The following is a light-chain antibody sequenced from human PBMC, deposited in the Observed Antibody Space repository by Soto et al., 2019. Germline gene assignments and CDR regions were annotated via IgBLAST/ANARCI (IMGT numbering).Light chain of an antibody. Sequence: EIVLTQSPATLSLSPGERATLSCRASQSVSSYLAWYQQKPGQAPRLLIYDASNRATGIPARFSGSGSGTDFTLTISIREPEDFAVYYCQQRSNLPPRYTFGQVTKLEIK. CDR3: QQRSNLPPRYT. CDR1: QSVSSY. J-gene: IGKJ2*01. V-gene: IGKV3-11*01. CDR2: DAS.